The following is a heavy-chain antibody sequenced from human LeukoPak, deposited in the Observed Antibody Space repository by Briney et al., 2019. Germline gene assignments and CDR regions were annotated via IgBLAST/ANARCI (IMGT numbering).Heavy chain of an antibody. CDR2: INPDGSTE. J-gene: IGHJ3*02. V-gene: IGHV3-7*01. CDR3: ATEPGIGYAFDI. D-gene: IGHD2-15*01. CDR1: GITFRNYW. Sequence: PGGPLRLSCVASGITFRNYWMSWVRQAPGKGLEWVANINPDGSTENYVPSVKGRFTLSRDNARNSLSLQMNSLRAEDTAVYNCATEPGIGYAFDIWGRGTMVTVSS.